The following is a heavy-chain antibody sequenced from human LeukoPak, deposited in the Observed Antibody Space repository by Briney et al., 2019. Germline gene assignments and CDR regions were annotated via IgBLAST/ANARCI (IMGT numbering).Heavy chain of an antibody. J-gene: IGHJ6*02. D-gene: IGHD3-3*01. Sequence: GGSLRLSRAASGFTFTRYAMSWVRQAPGKGLEWVSDISGRGDSTYFADSVKGRFTISRDNSKNTLYPQMNSLRAEDTAVYYCAKDLPYYDFWSGYFPPPDYYYYYGMDVWGQGTTVTVSS. CDR1: GFTFTRYA. V-gene: IGHV3-23*01. CDR2: ISGRGDST. CDR3: AKDLPYYDFWSGYFPPPDYYYYYGMDV.